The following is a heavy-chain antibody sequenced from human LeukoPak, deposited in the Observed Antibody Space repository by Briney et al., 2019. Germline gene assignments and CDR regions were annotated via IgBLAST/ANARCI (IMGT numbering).Heavy chain of an antibody. CDR1: GGFISSYY. V-gene: IGHV4-4*07. CDR3: ARVDLRAAYFDY. D-gene: IGHD2-15*01. Sequence: SETLSLTCTVAGGFISSYYWSWLRQPAGKGLEWIGRIYTNGSTGYNRSLKSRVTMSVDTSKNQFSLKLSSVTAAATAVYYCARVDLRAAYFDYWGQGTLVTVSS. CDR2: IYTNGST. J-gene: IGHJ4*02.